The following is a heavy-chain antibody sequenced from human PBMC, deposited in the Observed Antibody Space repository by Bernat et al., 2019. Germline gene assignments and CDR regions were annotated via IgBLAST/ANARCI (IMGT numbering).Heavy chain of an antibody. D-gene: IGHD1-14*01. V-gene: IGHV3-30-3*01. CDR3: ARAPDTRNTGSNWFDP. J-gene: IGHJ5*02. CDR2: ISYDGSNK. CDR1: GFTFSSYA. Sequence: QVQLVESGGGVVQPGRSLRLSCAASGFTFSSYAMHWVRQAPGKGLEWVAVISYDGSNKYYADSVKGRFTISRDNSKNTLYLQMNSLRAEDTAVYYCARAPDTRNTGSNWFDPWGQGTLVTVSS.